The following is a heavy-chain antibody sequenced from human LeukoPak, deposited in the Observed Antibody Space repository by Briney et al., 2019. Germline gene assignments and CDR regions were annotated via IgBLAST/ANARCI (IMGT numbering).Heavy chain of an antibody. J-gene: IGHJ4*02. D-gene: IGHD2-2*02. CDR1: GFTFSVYA. CDR2: ISGSSSHT. CDR3: AKEHDYTNAAPEWGFDS. V-gene: IGHV3-23*01. Sequence: GGSLRLSCAASGFTFSVYAMSWVRQAPGKGLEWVSGISGSSSHTGDADFVRGRFTIYRDNSRNTLFLQLNSLTAEDTAVYYCAKEHDYTNAAPEWGFDSWGQGSLVIVSS.